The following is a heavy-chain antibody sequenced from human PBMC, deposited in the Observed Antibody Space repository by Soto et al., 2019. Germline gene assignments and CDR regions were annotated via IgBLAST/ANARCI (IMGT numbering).Heavy chain of an antibody. Sequence: VQLVESGGGLVKPGGSLRLSCAASGFTFSSNAISWVGQAPGQGLEWMGGIIPIFGTANYAQKFQGRVTITADESTSTAYMELSSLRSEDTAVYYCAMSGYYWAEYFQHWGQGTLVTVSS. CDR1: GFTFSSNA. CDR2: IIPIFGTA. J-gene: IGHJ1*01. CDR3: AMSGYYWAEYFQH. D-gene: IGHD3-22*01. V-gene: IGHV1-69*01.